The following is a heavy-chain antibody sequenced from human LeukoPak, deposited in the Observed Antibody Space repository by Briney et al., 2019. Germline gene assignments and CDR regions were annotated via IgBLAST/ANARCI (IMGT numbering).Heavy chain of an antibody. CDR2: ISYDGSNK. J-gene: IGHJ4*02. V-gene: IGHV3-30-3*01. D-gene: IGHD3-10*01. CDR1: GFTFSSYA. CDR3: ARDKLGVLLWFGELLGLFDY. Sequence: PGRSLRLSCEASGFTFSSYAMHWVRQAPGKGLEWVAVISYDGSNKYYADSVKGRFTISRDNSKNTLYLQMNSLRAEDTAVYYCARDKLGVLLWFGELLGLFDYWGQGTLVTVSS.